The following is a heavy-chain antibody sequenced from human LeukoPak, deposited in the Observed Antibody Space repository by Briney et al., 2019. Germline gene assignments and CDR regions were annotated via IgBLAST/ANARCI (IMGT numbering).Heavy chain of an antibody. D-gene: IGHD2-15*01. J-gene: IGHJ4*02. CDR2: ISGSGGST. Sequence: GGSLSLSCAASGFTFSSYAMSWVRQAPGKGLEWGSAISGSGGSTYYAASVKGRFTISRDNSKNTLYLQMNSLRAEDTAVYYCAKDSFEQGLFDYWGQGTLVTVSS. CDR3: AKDSFEQGLFDY. V-gene: IGHV3-23*01. CDR1: GFTFSSYA.